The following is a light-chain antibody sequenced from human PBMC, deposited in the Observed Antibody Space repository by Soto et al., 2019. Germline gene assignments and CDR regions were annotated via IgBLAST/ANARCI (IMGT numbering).Light chain of an antibody. CDR1: SSDVGGYNY. CDR2: EVS. J-gene: IGLJ1*01. Sequence: QSALTQPASVSGSPGQSITISCTGTSSDVGGYNYVSWYQQHPGKAPKLMIYEVSSRPSGVSNRFSGSKSGNTASLTISGLQAEGEADYYCSSYTSSSTLPYVFGAGTKVTGL. V-gene: IGLV2-14*01. CDR3: SSYTSSSTLPYV.